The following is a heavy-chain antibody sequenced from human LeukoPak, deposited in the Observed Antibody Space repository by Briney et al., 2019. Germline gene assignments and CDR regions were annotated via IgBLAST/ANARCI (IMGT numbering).Heavy chain of an antibody. CDR3: ARVYCGGDCYLGAFDI. D-gene: IGHD2-21*01. CDR1: GYTFTSYD. CDR2: MNPNSGNT. Sequence: ASVKVSCKASGYTFTSYDINWVRQATGQGLEWMGWMNPNSGNTGYAQKFQGRVTMTRNTSISTAYMELSSLRSEDTAVYYCARVYCGGDCYLGAFDIWGQGTMVTVSS. V-gene: IGHV1-8*01. J-gene: IGHJ3*02.